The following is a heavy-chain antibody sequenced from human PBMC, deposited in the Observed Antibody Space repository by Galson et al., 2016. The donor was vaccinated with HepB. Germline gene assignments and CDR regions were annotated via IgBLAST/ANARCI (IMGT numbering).Heavy chain of an antibody. CDR3: ASPGSSSPDYYYGMDV. CDR2: ITSRSSYI. J-gene: IGHJ6*02. D-gene: IGHD6-13*01. CDR1: GFTFSSYS. V-gene: IGHV3-21*01. Sequence: SLRLSCAASGFTFSSYSMNWVRQAPGKGLEWVSSITSRSSYIYYADSVKGRFTISRDNAKNSLYLQMNSLRAEDTAVYYCASPGSSSPDYYYGMDVWGQGTTVTVSS.